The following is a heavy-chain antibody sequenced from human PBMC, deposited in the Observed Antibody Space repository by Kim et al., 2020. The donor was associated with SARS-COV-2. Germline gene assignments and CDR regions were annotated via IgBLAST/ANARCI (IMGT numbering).Heavy chain of an antibody. J-gene: IGHJ3*02. D-gene: IGHD3-22*01. Sequence: SETLSLTCAVYGGSFSGYYWSWIRQPPGKGLEWIGEINHSGSTNYNPSLKSRVTISVDTSKNQFSLKLSSVTAADTAVYYCASQPRRIVVAFYDAFDIWGQGTMVTVSS. V-gene: IGHV4-34*01. CDR3: ASQPRRIVVAFYDAFDI. CDR2: INHSGST. CDR1: GGSFSGYY.